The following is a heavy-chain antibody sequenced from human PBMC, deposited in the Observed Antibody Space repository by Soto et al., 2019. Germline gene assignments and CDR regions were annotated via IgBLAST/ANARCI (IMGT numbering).Heavy chain of an antibody. J-gene: IGHJ4*02. CDR2: IKPDGSAR. D-gene: IGHD6-19*01. Sequence: GGSLRLSCAASGFIFSSYWMYWVRQAPGKGLEWVASIKPDGSARYYADSVKGRFTFSRDNAKNSLYLQMDSLRAEDTAVYYCARDRGRYTFDYWGQGTLVTVSS. CDR1: GFIFSSYW. V-gene: IGHV3-7*05. CDR3: ARDRGRYTFDY.